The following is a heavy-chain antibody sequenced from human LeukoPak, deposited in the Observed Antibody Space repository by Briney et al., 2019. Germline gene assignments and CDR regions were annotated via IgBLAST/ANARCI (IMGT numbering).Heavy chain of an antibody. J-gene: IGHJ3*02. D-gene: IGHD2/OR15-2a*01. V-gene: IGHV3-23*01. CDR2: GSVSGFST. CDR1: GFSFSTYA. CDR3: AKNHDSNTYHTDDAFDI. Sequence: PGGSLRLSCEASGFSFSTYAMNWVRQAPGKGLEWVSVGSVSGFSTYYADSVKGRFTISRDMSKSTLYLQMNSLRAEDTAIYYCAKNHDSNTYHTDDAFDIWGQGTMVTVSS.